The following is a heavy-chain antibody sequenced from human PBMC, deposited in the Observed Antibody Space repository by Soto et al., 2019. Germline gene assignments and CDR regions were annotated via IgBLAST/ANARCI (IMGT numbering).Heavy chain of an antibody. CDR2: IKQDGSEK. D-gene: IGHD3-3*01. V-gene: IGHV3-7*05. J-gene: IGHJ4*02. Sequence: GGSLRLSCAASGFTFSSYWMSWVRQAPGKGLEWVANIKQDGSEKYYVDSVKGRFTISRDNAKNSLYLQMNSLRAEDTAVYYCAIRVWYTIFGVVITPFYYWGQRTLDTGS. CDR3: AIRVWYTIFGVVITPFYY. CDR1: GFTFSSYW.